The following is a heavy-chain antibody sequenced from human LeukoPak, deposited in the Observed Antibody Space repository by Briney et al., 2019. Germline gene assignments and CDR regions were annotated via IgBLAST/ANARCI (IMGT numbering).Heavy chain of an antibody. Sequence: GESLKISCKGSGYSFTSYWIGWVRQMPGKGLEWMGIIYPGDSDTRYSPSFQGQVTISADKSISTAYLQWSSLKASDTAMYYCARQRSTSWNYYYMDVWGKGTTVTISS. D-gene: IGHD2-2*01. CDR2: IYPGDSDT. CDR3: ARQRSTSWNYYYMDV. J-gene: IGHJ6*03. CDR1: GYSFTSYW. V-gene: IGHV5-51*01.